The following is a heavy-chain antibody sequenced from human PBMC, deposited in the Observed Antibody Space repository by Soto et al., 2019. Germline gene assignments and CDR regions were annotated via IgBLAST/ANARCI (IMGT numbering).Heavy chain of an antibody. J-gene: IGHJ4*02. CDR1: GFTFSSYA. V-gene: IGHV3-23*01. Sequence: VQLLESGGGLVQPGGSLRLSCAASGFTFSSYAMSWVRQAPGKGLEWVSAISGSGGSTYYADSVKGRFTISRDNSKNTLYLQMNSLRAEDTAVYYCAKDSEVGDWNYNYFDYWGQGTLVTVSS. CDR3: AKDSEVGDWNYNYFDY. D-gene: IGHD1-7*01. CDR2: ISGSGGST.